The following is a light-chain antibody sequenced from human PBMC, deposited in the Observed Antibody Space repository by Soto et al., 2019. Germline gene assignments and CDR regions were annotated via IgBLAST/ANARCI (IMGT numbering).Light chain of an antibody. CDR3: QQYTRYWT. CDR2: KAS. CDR1: QSISSW. V-gene: IGKV1-5*03. J-gene: IGKJ1*01. Sequence: DIQMTQSPSTLSASVGDRVTITCRASQSISSWLAWYQQKPGKAPKLLIYKASILASGVPSRFSGSGSGTEFTLTISSLQPDDFAPYYCQQYTRYWTFGQGTTVEIK.